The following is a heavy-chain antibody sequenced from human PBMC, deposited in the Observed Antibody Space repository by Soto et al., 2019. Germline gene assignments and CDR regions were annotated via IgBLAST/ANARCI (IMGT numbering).Heavy chain of an antibody. CDR1: GFTFSSYG. Sequence: QVQLVESGGGVVQPGRSLGLSCEASGFTFSSYGMHWVRQAPGRGLEWVAVISYHGSLQYYADSVRGRFTISRDNSKNTLYLHMHGLTAEDTAVYYCAKELAEGINTSSFYDYWGQGTLVTVSS. CDR3: AKELAEGINTSSFYDY. D-gene: IGHD6-6*01. V-gene: IGHV3-30*18. J-gene: IGHJ4*02. CDR2: ISYHGSLQ.